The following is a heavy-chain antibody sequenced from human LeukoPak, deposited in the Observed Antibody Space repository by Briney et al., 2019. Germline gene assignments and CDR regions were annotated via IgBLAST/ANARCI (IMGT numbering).Heavy chain of an antibody. CDR2: IKQDGSEK. Sequence: PGGSLRLSCTATGFTFSNYWMSWVRQTPEKGLEWVANIKQDGSEKYYVDSVKGRFTISRDNAKNSLYLQMNSLRDEDTAVYYCARDGEMATNPYYFDYWGQGTLVTVSS. D-gene: IGHD5-24*01. J-gene: IGHJ4*02. CDR1: GFTFSNYW. V-gene: IGHV3-7*01. CDR3: ARDGEMATNPYYFDY.